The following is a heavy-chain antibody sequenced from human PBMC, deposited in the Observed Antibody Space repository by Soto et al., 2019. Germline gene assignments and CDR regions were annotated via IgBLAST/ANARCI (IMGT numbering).Heavy chain of an antibody. CDR1: GFTFSRNS. D-gene: IGHD3-16*01. J-gene: IGHJ4*02. CDR3: ARATLRGDFDY. Sequence: GGSLRLSCAASGFTFSRNSMNWVRQAPGKGLEWVSSISSGSAYIYYADSVKGRFTVSRDNANNSLYLQMNSLRAEDTAVYFCARATLRGDFDYWGQGTLVTVSS. CDR2: ISSGSAYI. V-gene: IGHV3-21*01.